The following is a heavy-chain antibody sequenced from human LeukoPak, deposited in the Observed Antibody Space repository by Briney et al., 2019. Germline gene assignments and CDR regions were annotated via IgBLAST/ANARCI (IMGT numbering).Heavy chain of an antibody. CDR3: ARGSRPGGAAFDI. CDR1: GYTFTGYY. D-gene: IGHD3-16*01. J-gene: IGHJ3*02. CDR2: INPNNGGT. Sequence: ASVKVSCRASGYTFTGYYMHWVRQAPGQGLEWMGWINPNNGGTNYAQKFQGRVTMTRDTSISTAYMELSRLRSDDTAVYYCARGSRPGGAAFDIWGQGTMVTVSS. V-gene: IGHV1-2*02.